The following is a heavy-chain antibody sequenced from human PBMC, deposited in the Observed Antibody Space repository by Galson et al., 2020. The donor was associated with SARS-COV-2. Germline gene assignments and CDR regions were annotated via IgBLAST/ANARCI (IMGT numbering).Heavy chain of an antibody. J-gene: IGHJ4*02. Sequence: GESLKISCRTSGYSFTNYWIGWVRQMPGKGLEWMGIIYPDDSYTIYSPSFQGQVTISADKSISTAFLQWCSLKASDTAIYYCARHGASSGWYEGIDYWGQGTLVTVSS. V-gene: IGHV5-51*01. CDR3: ARHGASSGWYEGIDY. CDR1: GYSFTNYW. CDR2: IYPDDSYT. D-gene: IGHD6-19*01.